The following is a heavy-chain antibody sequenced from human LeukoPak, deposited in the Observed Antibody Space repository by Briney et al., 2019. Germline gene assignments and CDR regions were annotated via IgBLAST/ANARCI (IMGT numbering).Heavy chain of an antibody. D-gene: IGHD6-19*01. V-gene: IGHV3-43*02. CDR2: ISGDAGST. Sequence: GGSLRLSCAASGFTFDDYAMHWVRLAPAKGLEWVSLISGDAGSTYYADSVKGRFTISRDNRKNSLYLQMNSLRTEDTALYYCAKGDLAVAGYYYCGMDVWGQGTTVTVSS. CDR1: GFTFDDYA. J-gene: IGHJ6*02. CDR3: AKGDLAVAGYYYCGMDV.